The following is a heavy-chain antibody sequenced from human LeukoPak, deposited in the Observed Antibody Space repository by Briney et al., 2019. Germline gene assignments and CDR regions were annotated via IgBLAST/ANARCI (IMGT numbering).Heavy chain of an antibody. CDR2: IYYSGST. V-gene: IGHV4-61*10. Sequence: PSETLSLTCTVSGGSISSGSYYWSWIRQPAGKGLEWIGYIYYSGSTYYNPSLKSRVTISVDTSKNQFSLKLSSVTAADTAVYYCASVDTGGYYYMDVWGKGTTVTVSS. D-gene: IGHD5-18*01. CDR3: ASVDTGGYYYMDV. CDR1: GGSISSGSYY. J-gene: IGHJ6*03.